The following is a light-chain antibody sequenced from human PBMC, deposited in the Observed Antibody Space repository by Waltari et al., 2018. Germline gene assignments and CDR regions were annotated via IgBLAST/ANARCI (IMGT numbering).Light chain of an antibody. CDR3: QQYNNWPYT. V-gene: IGKV3-15*01. CDR1: QSVSIY. J-gene: IGKJ2*01. CDR2: GTA. Sequence: DILVTQSPATLSVSPGERATLTCRASQSVSIYLTWYQQKPGQAPRLLIHGTAIRATGVPARFSGSGSGTEFTLTISSLQSEEFAVYYCQQYNNWPYTLGQGTKLEIK.